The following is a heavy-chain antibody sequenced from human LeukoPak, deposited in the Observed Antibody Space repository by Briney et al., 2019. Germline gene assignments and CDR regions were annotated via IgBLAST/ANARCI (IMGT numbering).Heavy chain of an antibody. CDR3: ARGLGCCSCASCYFDN. J-gene: IGHJ4*02. CDR2: INTDTGDP. V-gene: IGHV7-4-1*02. CDR1: GYTFTNNA. D-gene: IGHD2-2*01. Sequence: ASVKVSCKASGYTFTNNAMNWVRQAPGLGPEWMGWINTDTGDPTYAQGFTGRFVFSLDTSVRTAYLQINSLKAEDTAVYYCARGLGCCSCASCYFDNWGQGTLVTVSS.